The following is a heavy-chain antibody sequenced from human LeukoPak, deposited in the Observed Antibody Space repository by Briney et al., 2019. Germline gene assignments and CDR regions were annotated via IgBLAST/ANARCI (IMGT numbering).Heavy chain of an antibody. CDR1: GFTFSSYA. D-gene: IGHD6-19*01. Sequence: GGSLRLSCAASGFTFSSYAMSWVRQAPGKGLEWVSAISGSGGSTYYADSVKGRFTISRDNSKNTLHLQMNSLRAEDTAVYYCARDYSSGWYMGHDYWGQGTLVTVSS. V-gene: IGHV3-23*01. CDR2: ISGSGGST. CDR3: ARDYSSGWYMGHDY. J-gene: IGHJ4*02.